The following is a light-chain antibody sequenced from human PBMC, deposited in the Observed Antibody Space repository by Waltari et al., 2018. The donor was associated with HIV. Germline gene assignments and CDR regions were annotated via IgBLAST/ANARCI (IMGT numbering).Light chain of an antibody. Sequence: QSVLTQPPSVSGAPGQRVTISCTGSSSNIGAQYTVPWYQQLPGTAPKGLIYAHSDRPSGVPDRFSGSKSATSASLVITGLQAEDEGTYYCQSYDSSLSGWVFGGGTKLTVL. V-gene: IGLV1-40*01. J-gene: IGLJ3*02. CDR1: SSNIGAQYT. CDR2: AHS. CDR3: QSYDSSLSGWV.